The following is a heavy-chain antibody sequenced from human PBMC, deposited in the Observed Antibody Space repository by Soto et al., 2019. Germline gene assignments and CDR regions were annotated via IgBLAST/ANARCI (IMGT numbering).Heavy chain of an antibody. CDR2: IGGSGTTI. CDR3: ARDPPYSTSSGYVDH. Sequence: EVQLVESGGALVQPGGSLRLSCAASGFTLRSHSMNWVRRAPGKGLEWVSYIGGSGTTIDYADSVKGRFTISRDNAKNSVFLQMNSLRAEDTAVYYCARDPPYSTSSGYVDHWGQGTLVTVSS. V-gene: IGHV3-48*01. J-gene: IGHJ4*02. D-gene: IGHD6-6*01. CDR1: GFTLRSHS.